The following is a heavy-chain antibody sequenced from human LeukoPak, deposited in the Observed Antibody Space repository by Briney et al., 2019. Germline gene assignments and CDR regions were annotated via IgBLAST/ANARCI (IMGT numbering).Heavy chain of an antibody. J-gene: IGHJ4*02. CDR1: GGSIRSSSYY. V-gene: IGHV4-39*01. D-gene: IGHD2-15*01. CDR3: ARLLGYCSGGSCYSIDY. Sequence: SSETLSLTCTVSGGSIRSSSYYWGWIRKPPGKGLEWIVSISYSGSTYYNPSLKCRVTISVDTSKNQFSLKLSSVTAADTAVYYCARLLGYCSGGSCYSIDYWGQGTLVTVSS. CDR2: ISYSGST.